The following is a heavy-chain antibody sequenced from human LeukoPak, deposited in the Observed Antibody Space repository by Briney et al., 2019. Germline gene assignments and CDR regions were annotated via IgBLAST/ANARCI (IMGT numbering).Heavy chain of an antibody. D-gene: IGHD4-11*01. CDR1: GFTFGNYW. CDR3: VRSRQTVGSAFVI. V-gene: IGHV3-7*01. J-gene: IGHJ3*02. CDR2: IKEDGSEK. Sequence: GGSLRLSCAASGFTFGNYWMNWVRQAPGKGLEWVANIKEDGSEKYYVDSGKGRFTISRDNAGNSLYLQMNSLRAEDTAVYYCVRSRQTVGSAFVIWGQGTMVTVSS.